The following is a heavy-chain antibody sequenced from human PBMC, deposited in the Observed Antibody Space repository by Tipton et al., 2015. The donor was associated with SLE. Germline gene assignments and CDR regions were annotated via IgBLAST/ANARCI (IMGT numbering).Heavy chain of an antibody. V-gene: IGHV4-34*01. D-gene: IGHD3-10*01. J-gene: IGHJ4*02. Sequence: TLSLTCAVYGGSFSGYYWSWIRQPPGKGLEWIGEINHSGSTNYNPSLKSRVTISVDTSKNQFSLKLSSVTAADTAVYYCARVAFGEFSYYFDYWGQGTLVTVSS. CDR3: ARVAFGEFSYYFDY. CDR2: INHSGST. CDR1: GGSFSGYY.